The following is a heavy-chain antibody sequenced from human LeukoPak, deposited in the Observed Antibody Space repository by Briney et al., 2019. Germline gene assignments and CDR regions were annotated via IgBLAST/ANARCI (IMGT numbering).Heavy chain of an antibody. V-gene: IGHV3-30*02. CDR1: GFTFDDYA. CDR3: AKGRGWEASYYYYYMDV. CDR2: IRYDGSNK. D-gene: IGHD1-26*01. Sequence: GGSLRLSCAASGFTFDDYAMHWVRQAPGKGLEWVAFIRYDGSNKYYTDSVKGRFTISRDNSKNTLYLQMNSLRAEDTAVYYCAKGRGWEASYYYYYMDVWGKGTTVTISS. J-gene: IGHJ6*03.